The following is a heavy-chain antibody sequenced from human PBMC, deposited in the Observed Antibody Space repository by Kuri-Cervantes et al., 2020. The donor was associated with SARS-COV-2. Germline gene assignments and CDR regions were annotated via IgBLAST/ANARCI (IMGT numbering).Heavy chain of an antibody. J-gene: IGHJ3*02. Sequence: SETLSLTCTVSGGSISSYYWSWIRKPPGKGLEWIGYIYYSGSTKYNHSLKSRVIVSMDKSKNQFSLKLSSVTAADTAVYYCARALGRSSSGPRYGAFDIWGQGTMVTVSS. CDR2: IYYSGST. CDR1: GGSISSYY. CDR3: ARALGRSSSGPRYGAFDI. V-gene: IGHV4-59*12. D-gene: IGHD6-6*01.